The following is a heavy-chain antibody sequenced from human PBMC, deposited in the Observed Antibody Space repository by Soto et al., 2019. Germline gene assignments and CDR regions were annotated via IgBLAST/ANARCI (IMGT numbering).Heavy chain of an antibody. CDR2: IKPQGSEK. D-gene: IGHD3-22*01. CDR1: GFSSSNNC. Sequence: GGYRRLSCAASGFSSSNNCMRWVRPASEKGLRWVGNIKPQGSEKWYVESVKGRFTISRDNAKNSLYVEMNSLRVEDTAVYFCARGDYYDTSGHFSDAFDIWGQGTMVTVSS. CDR3: ARGDYYDTSGHFSDAFDI. V-gene: IGHV3-7*04. J-gene: IGHJ3*02.